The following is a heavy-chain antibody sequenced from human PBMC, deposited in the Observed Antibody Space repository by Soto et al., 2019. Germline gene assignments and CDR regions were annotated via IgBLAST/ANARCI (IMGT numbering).Heavy chain of an antibody. D-gene: IGHD1-26*01. CDR3: AKDARREYYYYYYMDV. CDR2: IYYSGST. CDR1: GGSISSGGYY. Sequence: SETLSLTCTVSGGSISSGGYYWSWIRQHPGKGLEWIGYIYYSGSTYYNPSLKSRVTISVDTSKNTLYLQMNSLRAEDTAVYYCAKDARREYYYYYYMDVWGKGTTVTVSS. J-gene: IGHJ6*03. V-gene: IGHV4-31*03.